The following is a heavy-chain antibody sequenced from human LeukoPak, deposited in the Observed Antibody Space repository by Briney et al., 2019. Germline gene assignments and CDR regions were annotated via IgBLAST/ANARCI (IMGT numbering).Heavy chain of an antibody. CDR2: MKYDGSGI. CDR1: GFSSTSDW. J-gene: IGHJ4*02. CDR3: ATPTAGTWHFDY. D-gene: IGHD1-1*01. Sequence: GGSLRLSCVASGFSSTSDWMTWVRQAPGKRLEWVANMKYDGSGIHYVDSVKGRFTISRDNAKNSLYLQMNSLRAEDTAVYYCATPTAGTWHFDYWGQGTLVTVSS. V-gene: IGHV3-7*01.